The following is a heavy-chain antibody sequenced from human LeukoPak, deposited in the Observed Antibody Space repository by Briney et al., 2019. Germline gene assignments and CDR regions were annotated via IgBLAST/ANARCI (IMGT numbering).Heavy chain of an antibody. CDR3: ARDRMGCGGDCFLGSEYFQH. V-gene: IGHV3-30*02. Sequence: GGSLRLSCAASGFTFSTYGMHWVRQAPGKGLEWVAFIRYDGSNKYYADSVKGRFTISRDNAKNSLYLQMNSLRAEDTAVYYCARDRMGCGGDCFLGSEYFQHWGQGTLVTVSS. CDR2: IRYDGSNK. CDR1: GFTFSTYG. D-gene: IGHD2-21*02. J-gene: IGHJ1*01.